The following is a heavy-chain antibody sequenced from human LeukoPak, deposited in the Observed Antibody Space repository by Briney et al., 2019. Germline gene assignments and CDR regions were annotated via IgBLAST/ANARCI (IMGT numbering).Heavy chain of an antibody. Sequence: PGGSLRLSCAASGFSFSVYAMNWVRQAPGKGLEWVSSFGGCGGGPWHAASVKGRFSISRDNSKNTLYLQMSSLSDEDTALYYCAKARGATVNDPADYWGQGILVTVSS. CDR2: FGGCGGGP. D-gene: IGHD1-26*01. V-gene: IGHV3-23*01. J-gene: IGHJ4*02. CDR3: AKARGATVNDPADY. CDR1: GFSFSVYA.